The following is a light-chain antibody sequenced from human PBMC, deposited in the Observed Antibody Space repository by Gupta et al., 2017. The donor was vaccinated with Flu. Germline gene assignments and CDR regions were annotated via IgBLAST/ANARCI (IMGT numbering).Light chain of an antibody. CDR2: EVT. J-gene: IGLJ3*02. CDR3: SSYAYSSAIL. V-gene: IGLV2-14*01. CDR1: NSGVGGFNF. Sequence: TNSGVGGFNFVSEYQQHPGKAPKLMISEVTNRPPGVSNRVSGSKSGSTASLTISGLQAEDEADYYCSSYAYSSAILFGGGTKLTVL.